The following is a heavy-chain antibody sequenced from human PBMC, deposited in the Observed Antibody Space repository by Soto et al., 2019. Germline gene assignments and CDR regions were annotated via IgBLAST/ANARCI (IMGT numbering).Heavy chain of an antibody. CDR1: GFSFSNYF. D-gene: IGHD4-4*01. V-gene: IGHV3-7*03. J-gene: IGHJ4*02. CDR2: TKQDGSHT. Sequence: EVQLVESGGGLVQPGGSLRLSCEASGFSFSNYFMSWVRQAPGKGLECVANTKQDGSHTYYVDSVRGRFTISRDNAKNSLYLQMNSLRVDDTAVYYCARYPNPTAPGLPFDLWGQGTQVTVSS. CDR3: ARYPNPTAPGLPFDL.